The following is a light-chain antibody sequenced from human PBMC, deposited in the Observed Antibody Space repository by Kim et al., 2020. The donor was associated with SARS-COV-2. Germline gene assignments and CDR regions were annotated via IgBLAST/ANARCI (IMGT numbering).Light chain of an antibody. CDR3: SSYTSSSTLI. CDR2: EVS. CDR1: SRDVGSYNR. V-gene: IGLV2-18*02. J-gene: IGLJ2*01. Sequence: QSVTISGTGTSRDVGSYNRVSWYQQPPGTAPKLIIYEVSDRPSGVPHRFSGSKSGNTASLTISWLQTEDEADYYCSSYTSSSTLIFGGGTQLTVL.